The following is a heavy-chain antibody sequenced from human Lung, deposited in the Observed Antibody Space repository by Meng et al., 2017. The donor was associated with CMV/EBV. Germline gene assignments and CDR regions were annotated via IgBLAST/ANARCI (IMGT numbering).Heavy chain of an antibody. CDR3: TRDVSPRSSAYFAIYYFYALDV. CDR2: ISNSGAYI. V-gene: IGHV3-21*01. Sequence: GEXXTISCAASGFTFSSYSMNWVRQAPGKGLEWVSSISNSGAYIYYADSVKGRFSISRDNAQNSLYLHMNSLRAEDTAVYYCTRDVSPRSSAYFAIYYFYALDVWXQGTAVTVSS. J-gene: IGHJ6*01. CDR1: GFTFSSYS. D-gene: IGHD2-21*01.